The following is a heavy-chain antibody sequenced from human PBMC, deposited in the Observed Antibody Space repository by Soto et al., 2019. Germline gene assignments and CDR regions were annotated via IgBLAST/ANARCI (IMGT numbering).Heavy chain of an antibody. CDR3: AKDKRLPHDVFDI. D-gene: IGHD6-25*01. CDR2: ISSSGDSR. V-gene: IGHV3-23*01. CDR1: GFTFNSCA. J-gene: IGHJ3*02. Sequence: EVQMLESGGGLVQPGGSLRLSCAASGFTFNSCATSWVRQAPGKGLEWVAAISSSGDSRYYADSVNGRFTISRDNSKNTLYLQMNSLRAEDLAIYYCAKDKRLPHDVFDIWGQGTMVTVSS.